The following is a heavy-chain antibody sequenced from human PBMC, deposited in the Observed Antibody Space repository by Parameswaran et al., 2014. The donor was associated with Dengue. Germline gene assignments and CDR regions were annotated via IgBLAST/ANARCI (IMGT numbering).Heavy chain of an antibody. Sequence: VRQAPGKGLEWVSSISSSSSYIYYADSVKGRFTISRDNAKNSLYLQMNSLRAEDTAVYYCARDSRRDGYRDFDYWGQGTLVTVSS. D-gene: IGHD5-24*01. CDR2: ISSSSSYI. CDR3: ARDSRRDGYRDFDY. J-gene: IGHJ4*02. V-gene: IGHV3-21*03.